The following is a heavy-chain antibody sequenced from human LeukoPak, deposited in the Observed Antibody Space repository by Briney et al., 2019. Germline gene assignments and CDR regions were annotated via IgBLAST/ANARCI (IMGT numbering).Heavy chain of an antibody. CDR2: IYHSGST. J-gene: IGHJ4*02. V-gene: IGHV4-38-2*01. Sequence: PSETLSLTCAVPGYSISSGYYWSWIRQPPGKGLEWIGSIYHSGSTYYNPSLKSRVTISVDTSKNQFSLKLSSVTAADTAVYYCARHGVAGTPYYFDYWGQGTLVTVSS. CDR1: GYSISSGYY. CDR3: ARHGVAGTPYYFDY. D-gene: IGHD6-19*01.